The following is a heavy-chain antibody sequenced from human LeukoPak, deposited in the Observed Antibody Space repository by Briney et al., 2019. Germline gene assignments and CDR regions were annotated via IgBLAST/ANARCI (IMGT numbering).Heavy chain of an antibody. V-gene: IGHV3-74*01. J-gene: IGHJ6*02. CDR1: GFTFSSYW. CDR3: ARCVYGMDV. Sequence: GGSLRLSCAASGFTFSSYWMHWVRQAPGKGLVWVSRINSGSTTGYADSVKGRFTISRDNAKNTLYLQMNSLRAEDTAVYYCARCVYGMDVGGQGTTVTVS. CDR2: INSGSTT.